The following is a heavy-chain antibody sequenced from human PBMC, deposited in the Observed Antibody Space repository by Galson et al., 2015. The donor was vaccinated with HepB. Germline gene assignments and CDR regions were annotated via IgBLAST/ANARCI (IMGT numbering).Heavy chain of an antibody. CDR3: ARGEYVVVVAASDFDY. D-gene: IGHD2-15*01. J-gene: IGHJ4*02. CDR1: GYTFTGYY. Sequence: SVKVSCKATGYTFTGYYMHWVRQAPGQGLEWMGRINPNSGGTNYAQKFQGRVTMTRDTSISTAYMELSRLRSDDTAVYYCARGEYVVVVAASDFDYWGQGTLVTVSS. CDR2: INPNSGGT. V-gene: IGHV1-2*06.